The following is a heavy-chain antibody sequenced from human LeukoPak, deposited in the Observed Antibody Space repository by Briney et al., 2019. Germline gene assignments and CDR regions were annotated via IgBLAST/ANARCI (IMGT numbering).Heavy chain of an antibody. J-gene: IGHJ5*02. Sequence: ASVKVSCKASGYTFTSYYMHWVRQAPGQGLEWMGIINPSGGSTSYAQKFQGRVTMTRDTSTSTVYMELSSLRSEDTAVYYCARERTGSSDYKYNWFDPWGQGTLVTVSS. D-gene: IGHD3-16*01. CDR1: GYTFTSYY. V-gene: IGHV1-46*01. CDR3: ARERTGSSDYKYNWFDP. CDR2: INPSGGST.